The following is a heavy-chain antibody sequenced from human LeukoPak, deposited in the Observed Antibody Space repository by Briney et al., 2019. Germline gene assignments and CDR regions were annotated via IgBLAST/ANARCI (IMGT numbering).Heavy chain of an antibody. CDR1: GYTFTDYS. Sequence: ASVKVSCKASGYTFTDYSMHWVRQAPGQGLEWMGWINPETGGTNYAQKFQGRVTMTSDTSITTAYLELSSLTPEDTALYYCTRVNLRGSQYNWFDPWGQGTLVIVSS. CDR2: INPETGGT. D-gene: IGHD1-26*01. V-gene: IGHV1-2*02. J-gene: IGHJ5*02. CDR3: TRVNLRGSQYNWFDP.